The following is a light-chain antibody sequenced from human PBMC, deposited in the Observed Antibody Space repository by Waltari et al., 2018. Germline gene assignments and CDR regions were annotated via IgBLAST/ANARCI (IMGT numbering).Light chain of an antibody. Sequence: QSALTQPASVSGSPGQSITISCPGTSSAVGSYNYVSWYQQHPGKAPKVMIYEGSKRPSGVSNRFSGSKSGNTASLTISGLQAEDEADYYCCSYAGSGTWVFGGGTKLTVL. CDR1: SSAVGSYNY. V-gene: IGLV2-23*01. J-gene: IGLJ3*02. CDR2: EGS. CDR3: CSYAGSGTWV.